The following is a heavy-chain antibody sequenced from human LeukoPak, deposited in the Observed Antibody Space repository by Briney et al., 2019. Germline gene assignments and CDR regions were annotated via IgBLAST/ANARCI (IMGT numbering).Heavy chain of an antibody. V-gene: IGHV4-34*01. CDR2: INHSGST. D-gene: IGHD3-16*02. Sequence: SETPSLTCAVYGGSFSGYYWSWIRQPPGKGLEWIGEINHSGSTNYNPSLKSRVTISVDTSKNQFSLKLSSVTAADTAVYYCARRGYDYVWGSYRYTGFDYWGQGTLVTVSS. J-gene: IGHJ4*02. CDR3: ARRGYDYVWGSYRYTGFDY. CDR1: GGSFSGYY.